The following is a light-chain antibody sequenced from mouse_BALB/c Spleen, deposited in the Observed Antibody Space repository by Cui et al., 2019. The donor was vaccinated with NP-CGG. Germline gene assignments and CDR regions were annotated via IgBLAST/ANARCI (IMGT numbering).Light chain of an antibody. CDR2: GTK. J-gene: IGLJ1*01. V-gene: IGLV1*01. CDR1: TGAVTTRNY. CDR3: ALWYSNHWV. Sequence: QAVVTQEFVLTASPGETVTQTCRSSTGAVTTRNYANWVQEKPDNLFTGRIGGTKNRATGVPARFSGSLIGDKAAITITGAQTEDEAIYFCALWYSNHWVFGGGTKLTVL.